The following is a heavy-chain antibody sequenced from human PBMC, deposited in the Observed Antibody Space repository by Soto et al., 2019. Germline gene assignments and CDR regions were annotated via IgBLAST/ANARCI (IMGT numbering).Heavy chain of an antibody. D-gene: IGHD4-17*01. Sequence: SETLSLTCAVYGGSFSGYYWSWIRQPPGKGLEWIGEINHSGSPNYNPSLKSRVTISVDTSKNQFSLKLSSVTAADTAVYYCASLYLTTVTTPSDAFDIWGQGTMVTVSS. CDR3: ASLYLTTVTTPSDAFDI. J-gene: IGHJ3*02. V-gene: IGHV4-34*01. CDR2: INHSGSP. CDR1: GGSFSGYY.